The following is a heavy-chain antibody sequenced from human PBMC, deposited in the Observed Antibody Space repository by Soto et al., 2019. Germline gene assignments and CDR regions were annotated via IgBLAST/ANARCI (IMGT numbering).Heavy chain of an antibody. CDR1: GYPFTSYD. J-gene: IGHJ4*02. V-gene: IGHV1-18*01. CDR2: ISAYNGNT. CDR3: ARARGVISVGVLGY. Sequence: QVQLVQSGAEVKKPGASVKVSCKASGYPFTSYDISWVRQAPGQGLEWMGWISAYNGNTNYAQKLQGRVTMTTDTSTSTAYMERRSLRSDDTAVYYCARARGVISVGVLGYWGQGTLVTVSS. D-gene: IGHD3-16*02.